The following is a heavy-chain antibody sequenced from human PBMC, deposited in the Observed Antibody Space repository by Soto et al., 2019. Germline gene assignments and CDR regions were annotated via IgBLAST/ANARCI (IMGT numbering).Heavy chain of an antibody. CDR3: ARVLRGVVNWFDP. D-gene: IGHD3-10*01. CDR2: IATYNSNK. CDR1: GDTFTNFG. Sequence: HLVQSGPEVKKPGASVTVSCKTSGDTFTNFGLSWVRQAPGRGLEWMGWIATYNSNKNYAQKLQGRLTLTTETSTSAGYMELKSLEYDDTAVYYCARVLRGVVNWFDPWGQGTLVTVSS. J-gene: IGHJ5*02. V-gene: IGHV1-18*01.